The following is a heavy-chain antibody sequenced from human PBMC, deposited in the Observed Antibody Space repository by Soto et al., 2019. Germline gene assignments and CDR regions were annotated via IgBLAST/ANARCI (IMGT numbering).Heavy chain of an antibody. Sequence: ASVKVSCKASGYTFTSYGISWLRQPPGQGLEWMGWISAYNGNTNYAQKLQGRVTMTTDTSTSTAYMELRSLRSDDTAVYYCARGYSSGWSYYFDYWGQGTLVTVSS. CDR1: GYTFTSYG. CDR2: ISAYNGNT. V-gene: IGHV1-18*01. J-gene: IGHJ4*02. CDR3: ARGYSSGWSYYFDY. D-gene: IGHD6-19*01.